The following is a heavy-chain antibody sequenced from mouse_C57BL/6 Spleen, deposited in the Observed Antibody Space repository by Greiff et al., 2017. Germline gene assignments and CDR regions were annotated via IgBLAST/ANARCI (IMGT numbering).Heavy chain of an antibody. D-gene: IGHD2-3*01. J-gene: IGHJ4*01. CDR2: IDPSDSET. CDR3: ARGRWLPEAMEY. V-gene: IGHV1-52*01. Sequence: QVQLQQPGAELVRPGSSVQLSCKASGYTFTSYWMHWVKQRPIQGLEWIGNIDPSDSETHYNQKFKDKATLTVDKSSSTAYMQLSSLTSEDSAVYYCARGRWLPEAMEYWGQGTSVTVAS. CDR1: GYTFTSYW.